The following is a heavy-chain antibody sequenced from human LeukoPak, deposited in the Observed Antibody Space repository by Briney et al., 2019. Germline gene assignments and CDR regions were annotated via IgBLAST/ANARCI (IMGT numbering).Heavy chain of an antibody. J-gene: IGHJ4*02. CDR3: ARHDFWSGSNLDY. D-gene: IGHD3-3*01. CDR1: GGSFSGYY. V-gene: IGHV4-34*01. Sequence: PSETLSLTXAVYGGSFSGYYWSWIRQPPGKGLEWIGEINHSGSTNYNPSLKSRVTISVDTSKNQFSLKLSSVTAADTAVYYCARHDFWSGSNLDYWGQGTLVTVSS. CDR2: INHSGST.